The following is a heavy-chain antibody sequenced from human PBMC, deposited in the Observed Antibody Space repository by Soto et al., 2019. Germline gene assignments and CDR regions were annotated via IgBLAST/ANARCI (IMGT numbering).Heavy chain of an antibody. J-gene: IGHJ4*02. CDR1: GFTFSDYY. CDR2: ISSGASTR. V-gene: IGHV3-11*01. CDR3: ARKVGYKVATIGAFDY. Sequence: QVQLVESGGGLVKPGGSLRLSCAASGFTFSDYYMSWIRQAPGKGLEWVSYISSGASTRHYADSVKGRFTISRDNAKNSLYLQMNSLRVEDTAVYYCARKVGYKVATIGAFDYWGQGTLVTVS. D-gene: IGHD5-12*01.